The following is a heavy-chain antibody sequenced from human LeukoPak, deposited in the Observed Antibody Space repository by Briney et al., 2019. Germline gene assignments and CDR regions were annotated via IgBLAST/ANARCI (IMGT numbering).Heavy chain of an antibody. CDR2: IIPIFGTA. J-gene: IGHJ4*02. CDR1: GGTFSSYA. V-gene: IGHV1-69*13. D-gene: IGHD6-6*01. Sequence: SVTVSCKASGGTFSSYAISWVRQAPGQGLEWMGGIIPIFGTANYAQKFQGRVTITADESTSTAYMELSSLRSEDTAVYYCARGVAARPLGAYWGQGTLVTVSS. CDR3: ARGVAARPLGAY.